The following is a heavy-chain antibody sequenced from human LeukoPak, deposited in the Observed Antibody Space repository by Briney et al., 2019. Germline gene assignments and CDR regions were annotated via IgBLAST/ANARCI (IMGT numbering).Heavy chain of an antibody. D-gene: IGHD3-9*01. Sequence: GGSLRLSCAASGFTFSSYAMSWVRQAPGKGLEWVSAISGSGGSTYYADSVKGRFTISRDNAKNTLYLQMNSLRAEDTAVHYCARDPYDILIGPYFDYWGQGTLVTVSS. J-gene: IGHJ4*02. CDR3: ARDPYDILIGPYFDY. CDR2: ISGSGGST. V-gene: IGHV3-23*01. CDR1: GFTFSSYA.